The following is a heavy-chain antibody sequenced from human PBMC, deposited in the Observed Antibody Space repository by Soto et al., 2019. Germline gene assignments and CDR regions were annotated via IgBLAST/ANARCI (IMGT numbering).Heavy chain of an antibody. CDR1: GGSFSGYY. V-gene: IGHV4-34*01. CDR2: INHSGST. J-gene: IGHJ6*02. CDR3: VSGSYYKKKTVAGGYYYYYYGMDV. Sequence: SETLSLTCAVYGGSFSGYYWSWISQPPGKGLEWIGEINHSGSTNYNPSLKSRVTISVDTSKNQFSLKLSSVTAADTAVYYCVSGSYYKKKTVAGGYYYYYYGMDVWGQGTTVTVSS. D-gene: IGHD3-10*01.